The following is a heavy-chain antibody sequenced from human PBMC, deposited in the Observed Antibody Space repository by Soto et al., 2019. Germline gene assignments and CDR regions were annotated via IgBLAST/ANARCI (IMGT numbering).Heavy chain of an antibody. Sequence: GGSLRLSCAASGFTFSRDGMSWIRQAPGKGLEWVSLITDNGGSTYYADSVKGRFTISRDNTKNTLFLQMNSLRAEDTAVYYCAKERATTYAFDYWGQGALVPVFS. V-gene: IGHV3-23*01. J-gene: IGHJ4*02. D-gene: IGHD4-17*01. CDR1: GFTFSRDG. CDR2: ITDNGGST. CDR3: AKERATTYAFDY.